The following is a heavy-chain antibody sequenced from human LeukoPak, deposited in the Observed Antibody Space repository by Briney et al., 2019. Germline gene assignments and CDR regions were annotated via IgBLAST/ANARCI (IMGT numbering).Heavy chain of an antibody. CDR1: GGSISSDAYY. CDR2: IYNSGST. D-gene: IGHD3-16*01. J-gene: IGHJ4*02. Sequence: SQTLSLTCTVSGGSISSDAYYWTWIRQHPGKGLEWIGYIYNSGSTYYNPSLKSRVTISVDTSKNQFSVKLSSVSAADTAVYYCATGGGRYYFDYWGQGALVTVSS. V-gene: IGHV4-31*03. CDR3: ATGGGRYYFDY.